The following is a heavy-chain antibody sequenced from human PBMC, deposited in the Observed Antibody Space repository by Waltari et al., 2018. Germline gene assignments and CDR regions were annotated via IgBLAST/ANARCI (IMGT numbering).Heavy chain of an antibody. Sequence: EVQLVESGGGLIKPGGSLRLSCAASGFTFSSYAMSWVRQAPGKGLEWVSAISGGGGSTYYADSVKGRFTISRDNSKNILYVQMNTLRVEDTAVYYCAKDRRFLEPMDVWGQGTTVTVSS. CDR3: AKDRRFLEPMDV. D-gene: IGHD3-3*01. CDR2: ISGGGGST. J-gene: IGHJ6*02. V-gene: IGHV3-23*04. CDR1: GFTFSSYA.